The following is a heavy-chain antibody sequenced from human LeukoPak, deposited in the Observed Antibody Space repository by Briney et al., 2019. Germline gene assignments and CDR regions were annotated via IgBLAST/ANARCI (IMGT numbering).Heavy chain of an antibody. V-gene: IGHV4-30-4*08. CDR2: IYYSGST. J-gene: IGHJ4*02. D-gene: IGHD3-16*01. CDR3: ARVDYSFGGLVDY. Sequence: SETLSLTCTVSGGSISSGDYYWSWIRQPPGKGLEWIGYIYYSGSTYYNPSLKSRVTISVDTSKNQFSLKLSSVTAADTAVYYCARVDYSFGGLVDYWGQGTLVTVSS. CDR1: GGSISSGDYY.